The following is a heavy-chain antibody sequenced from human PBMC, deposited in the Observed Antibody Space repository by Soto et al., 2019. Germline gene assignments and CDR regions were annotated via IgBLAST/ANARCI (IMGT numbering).Heavy chain of an antibody. V-gene: IGHV1-69*12. Sequence: QVQLVQSGAEVKKPGSSVKVSCKDSGGTFSSHAITWVRQAPGQGLGWMGGIIPIFGTANYAQKFQGRVTITADESTSTAYMELSSLRSEDTAVYYCARGQLWPTIPNYNWFDPWGQGTLVTVSS. CDR3: ARGQLWPTIPNYNWFDP. J-gene: IGHJ5*02. CDR2: IIPIFGTA. D-gene: IGHD5-18*01. CDR1: GGTFSSHA.